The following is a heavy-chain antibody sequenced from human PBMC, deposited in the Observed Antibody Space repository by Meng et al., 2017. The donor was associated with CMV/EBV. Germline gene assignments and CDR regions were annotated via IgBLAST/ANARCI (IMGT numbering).Heavy chain of an antibody. D-gene: IGHD6-6*01. Sequence: GESLKISCAASGFTFSGSAMHWVRQASGKGLEWVGRIRSKANSYATAYAASVKGRFTISRDDSKNTACLQMNSLKTEDTAVYYCTRQVDSSSWYYYYGMDVWGQGTTVTVSS. CDR3: TRQVDSSSWYYYYGMDV. J-gene: IGHJ6*02. CDR1: GFTFSGSA. V-gene: IGHV3-73*01. CDR2: IRSKANSYAT.